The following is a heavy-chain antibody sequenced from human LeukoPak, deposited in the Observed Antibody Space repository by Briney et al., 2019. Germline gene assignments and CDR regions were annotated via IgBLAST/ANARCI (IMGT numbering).Heavy chain of an antibody. D-gene: IGHD2-2*01. CDR3: ARGDIVVVPAAADAFDI. CDR2: IYYSGST. J-gene: IGHJ3*02. V-gene: IGHV4-30-4*08. Sequence: SETLSLTCTVSGGSISSGDYYWSWVRQPPGKGLEWIGYIYYSGSTYYNPSLKSRVTISVDTSKNQFSLKLSSVTAADTAVYYCARGDIVVVPAAADAFDIWGQGTMVTVSS. CDR1: GGSISSGDYY.